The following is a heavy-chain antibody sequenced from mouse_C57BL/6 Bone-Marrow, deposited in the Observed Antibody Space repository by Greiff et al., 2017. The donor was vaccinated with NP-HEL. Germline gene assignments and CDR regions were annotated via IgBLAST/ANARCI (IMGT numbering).Heavy chain of an antibody. Sequence: VQLQQPGAELVMPGASVKLSCKASGYTFTSYWMHWVKQRPGQGLEWIGEIDPSDSYTNYNQKFKGKSTLTVEKSSSTAYMQLSSLTSEDSAVYYCAREGYDYDALYFDYWGQGTTLTVSS. J-gene: IGHJ2*01. CDR2: IDPSDSYT. CDR3: AREGYDYDALYFDY. CDR1: GYTFTSYW. D-gene: IGHD2-4*01. V-gene: IGHV1-69*01.